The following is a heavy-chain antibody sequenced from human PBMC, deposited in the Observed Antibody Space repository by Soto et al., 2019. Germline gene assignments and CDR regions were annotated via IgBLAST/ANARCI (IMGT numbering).Heavy chain of an antibody. V-gene: IGHV3-33*01. D-gene: IGHD6-13*01. Sequence: GGTLRLSCAASGLTFSSYGMHWVRQAPGKGLEWVAVIWYDGSNKYYADSVKGRFTISRDNSKNTLYLQMNSLRAEDTAVYYCARAPRAGGQLPYVWFDPWGQGTLVTASS. CDR3: ARAPRAGGQLPYVWFDP. J-gene: IGHJ5*02. CDR2: IWYDGSNK. CDR1: GLTFSSYG.